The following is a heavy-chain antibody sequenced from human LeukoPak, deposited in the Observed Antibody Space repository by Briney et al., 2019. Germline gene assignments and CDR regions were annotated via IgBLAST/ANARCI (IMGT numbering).Heavy chain of an antibody. CDR2: ISYDGSNK. CDR1: GFTFSRYA. V-gene: IGHV3-30-3*01. CDR3: AREGGATPNYYYYGMDV. Sequence: GGSLRLSCAASGFTFSRYAMHWVRQAPGKGLEWVAVISYDGSNKYYADSVKGRFTISRDNSRNTLYLQMNSLRAEDTAVYYCAREGGATPNYYYYGMDVWGQGTTVTVSS. D-gene: IGHD1-26*01. J-gene: IGHJ6*02.